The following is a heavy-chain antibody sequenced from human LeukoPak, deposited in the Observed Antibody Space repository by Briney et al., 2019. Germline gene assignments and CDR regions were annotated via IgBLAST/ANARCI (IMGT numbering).Heavy chain of an antibody. J-gene: IGHJ4*02. V-gene: IGHV3-23*01. Sequence: GGSLRLSCAASGFTFSSYAMSWVRQAPGNGLDWVSAISGSGGSTYYADSVKGRFTISRDNSKNTLYLQMNSLRAEDTAVYYCAKDHSPYSMVHYFDYWGQGTLVTVSS. CDR1: GFTFSSYA. CDR2: ISGSGGST. CDR3: AKDHSPYSMVHYFDY. D-gene: IGHD6-13*01.